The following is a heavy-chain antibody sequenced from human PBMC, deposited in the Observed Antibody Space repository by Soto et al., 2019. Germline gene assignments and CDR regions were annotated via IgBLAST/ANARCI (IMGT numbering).Heavy chain of an antibody. J-gene: IGHJ3*02. D-gene: IGHD2-15*01. CDR3: APHVSCAGGSCQYDAFAI. CDR1: GFTFRGHA. V-gene: IGHV3-23*01. Sequence: EVRVLESGGDLVQPGGSLRLSCEGSGFTFRGHAMTWIRQAPGKGPEWVSTITADGGAYYADSVKGRFAMSRDASERTLYLQMNSLGVEDTAAYYCAPHVSCAGGSCQYDAFAIRGQGTVVTVSS. CDR2: ITADGGA.